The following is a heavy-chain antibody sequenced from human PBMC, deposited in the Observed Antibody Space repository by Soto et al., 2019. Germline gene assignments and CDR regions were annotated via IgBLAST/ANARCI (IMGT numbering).Heavy chain of an antibody. CDR3: ARISVDVPE. CDR1: GPTLIAYY. V-gene: IGHV1-2*02. D-gene: IGHD5-12*01. CDR2: IDPKSGGT. Sequence: QLVQSGAEGKKPGASLKVSCKTSGPTLIAYYIHWVRQAPGQGLEWRGWIDPKSGGTTYEQKFLGRVTMTRDTSINTAYMELNTLTSDDTALYYCARISVDVPEWGQGTLITVSS. J-gene: IGHJ4*02.